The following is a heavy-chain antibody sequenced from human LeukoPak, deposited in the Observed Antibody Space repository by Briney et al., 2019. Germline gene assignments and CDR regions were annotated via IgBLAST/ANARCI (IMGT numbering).Heavy chain of an antibody. V-gene: IGHV1-2*02. Sequence: ASVKVSCKASGYTFTGYYMHWVRQAPGQGLEWMGWINPNSGGTNYAQKFQGRVTMTRDTSISTAYMELGRLRSDDTAVYYCAREMGRVVVITEFDAFDIWGQGTMVTVSS. CDR3: AREMGRVVVITEFDAFDI. CDR2: INPNSGGT. D-gene: IGHD3-22*01. CDR1: GYTFTGYY. J-gene: IGHJ3*02.